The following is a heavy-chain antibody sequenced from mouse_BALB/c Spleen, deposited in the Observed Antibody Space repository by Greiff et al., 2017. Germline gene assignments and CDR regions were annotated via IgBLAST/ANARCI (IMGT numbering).Heavy chain of an antibody. CDR3: TRWRYGNYAGYYAMDY. Sequence: VQLQQSGAELVKPGASVKLSCKASGYTFTSYYLYWVKQRPGQGLEWIGEINPSNGGTNFNEKFKSKATLTVDKSSSTAYMQLSSLTSEDSAVYYCTRWRYGNYAGYYAMDYWGQGTSVTVSS. D-gene: IGHD2-10*02. J-gene: IGHJ4*01. V-gene: IGHV1S81*02. CDR2: INPSNGGT. CDR1: GYTFTSYY.